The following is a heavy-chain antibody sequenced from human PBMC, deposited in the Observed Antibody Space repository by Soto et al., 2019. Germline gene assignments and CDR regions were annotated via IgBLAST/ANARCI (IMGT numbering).Heavy chain of an antibody. CDR2: IYYSGST. CDR1: GGSISRNDYY. J-gene: IGHJ6*04. V-gene: IGHV4-31*03. CDR3: ARARKGSGSDYYYHYGMDV. D-gene: IGHD3-3*01. Sequence: PSETLSLTCTVSGGSISRNDYYWSWVRQHPGKGLEWIGYIYYSGSTNYNPSLKSRVTISVHTSKNQFSLKLSSVTAADTAVYYCARARKGSGSDYYYHYGMDVWGKGTTVTAPQ.